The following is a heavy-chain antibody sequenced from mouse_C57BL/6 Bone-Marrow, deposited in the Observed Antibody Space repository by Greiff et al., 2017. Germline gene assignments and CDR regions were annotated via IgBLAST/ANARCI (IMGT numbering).Heavy chain of an antibody. D-gene: IGHD2-5*01. CDR1: GYTFTDYY. CDR3: AREHYSNYGEDY. V-gene: IGHV1-26*01. J-gene: IGHJ2*01. Sequence: VQLQQSGPELVKPGASVKISCKASGYTFTDYYMNWVKQSHGKSLEWIGDINPNNGGTSYNQKFKGKATLTVDKSSSTAYMELRSLTSEDSAVYYCAREHYSNYGEDYWGQGTTLTVSS. CDR2: INPNNGGT.